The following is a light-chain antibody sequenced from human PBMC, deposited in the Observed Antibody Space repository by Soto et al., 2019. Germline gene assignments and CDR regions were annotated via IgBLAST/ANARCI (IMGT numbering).Light chain of an antibody. CDR2: GAS. J-gene: IGKJ3*01. CDR1: QGLNAN. V-gene: IGKV1-9*01. Sequence: DIQLTQSPSFLSASIGDRVTITCRASQGLNANLAWYQQKPGKAPKLLIYGASTLQNGVPSRFSGSLSGTEFTLTISSLQPEDFAIYYCQQLNTCPLAFGPGTKVDV. CDR3: QQLNTCPLA.